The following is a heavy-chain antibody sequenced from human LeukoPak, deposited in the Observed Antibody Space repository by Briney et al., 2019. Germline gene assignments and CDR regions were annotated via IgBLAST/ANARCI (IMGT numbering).Heavy chain of an antibody. J-gene: IGHJ4*02. CDR1: GFTFSSYG. D-gene: IGHD1-26*01. CDR3: ASSGSYRFDY. Sequence: TGGSLRLSCAASGFTFSSYGMHWVRQAPGKGLEWVAVIANDGRDKKYADSVKGRFTISRDNAKDSLFLQMNSLRAEDTAVYYCASSGSYRFDYWGQGTLVTVSS. V-gene: IGHV3-30*03. CDR2: IANDGRDK.